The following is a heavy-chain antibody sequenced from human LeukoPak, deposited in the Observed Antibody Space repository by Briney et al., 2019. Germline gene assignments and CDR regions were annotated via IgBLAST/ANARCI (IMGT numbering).Heavy chain of an antibody. Sequence: SVKVSCKASGGTFSSYAISWVRQAPGQGLEWMGRILPILGIANYAQKFQGRVTITADESTSTAYMELSSLRSEDTAVYYCARGEGVLGYCSSTCCYTWGQGTLVTVSS. D-gene: IGHD2-2*02. CDR3: ARGEGVLGYCSSTCCYT. CDR1: GGTFSSYA. CDR2: ILPILGIA. V-gene: IGHV1-69*04. J-gene: IGHJ4*02.